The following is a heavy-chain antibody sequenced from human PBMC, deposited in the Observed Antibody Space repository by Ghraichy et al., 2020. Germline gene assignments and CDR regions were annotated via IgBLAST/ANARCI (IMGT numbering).Heavy chain of an antibody. V-gene: IGHV3-23*01. Sequence: GGSLRLSCAASGFTFSRYAMSWVRQAPGKGLEWVSAIGGRTGSTYYADSVKGRFSVSRDNSRNTLYLQMNSLRAEDTAIYYCAKEDNGAFALDHWGQGSLVTVSS. CDR3: AKEDNGAFALDH. D-gene: IGHD4/OR15-4a*01. CDR2: IGGRTGST. CDR1: GFTFSRYA. J-gene: IGHJ4*02.